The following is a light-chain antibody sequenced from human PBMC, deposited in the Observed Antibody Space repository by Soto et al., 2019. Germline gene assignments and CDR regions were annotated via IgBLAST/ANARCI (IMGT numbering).Light chain of an antibody. V-gene: IGLV1-44*01. CDR1: SSNIGTNT. J-gene: IGLJ1*01. CDR2: NNN. CDR3: AAWDDSLSGHFV. Sequence: QSVLTQPPSASGTPGQRVTISCSGSSSNIGTNTVSWYQHLPGTAPKLLIYNNNQRPSGVPDRFSGSKSGTSASLAISGLQSEDEADYYCAAWDDSLSGHFVVGTGTKVTVL.